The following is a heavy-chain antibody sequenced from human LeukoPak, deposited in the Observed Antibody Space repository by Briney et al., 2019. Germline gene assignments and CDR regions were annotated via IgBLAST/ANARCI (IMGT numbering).Heavy chain of an antibody. J-gene: IGHJ4*02. V-gene: IGHV4-34*01. CDR3: TRMTTGHDY. D-gene: IGHD4-17*01. CDR1: GVSFNDYY. Sequence: SETLSLTCAVSGVSFNDYYWSWVRQTRGKGLEWIGEINHSGYTNDSPSLKSRVTLSIDTSRKQFSLNLRSVSVADTGIYYCTRMTTGHDYWGQGTLVTVSS. CDR2: INHSGYT.